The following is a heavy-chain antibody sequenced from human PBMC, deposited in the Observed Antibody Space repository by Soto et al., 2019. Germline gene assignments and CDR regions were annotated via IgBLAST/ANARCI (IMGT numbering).Heavy chain of an antibody. CDR1: GLTFSDAW. Sequence: EVQLVESGGGLVKPGGSLRLSCAASGLTFSDAWMNWVRQVPGKGLQWVGRIKSKADGGATDYVAPVRGRITMSKDDSRNTLYLQRNSRKIEDTAVYYWTTRKGDVWGQGTTVTVS. CDR2: IKSKADGGAT. V-gene: IGHV3-15*07. CDR3: TTRKGDV. J-gene: IGHJ6*02.